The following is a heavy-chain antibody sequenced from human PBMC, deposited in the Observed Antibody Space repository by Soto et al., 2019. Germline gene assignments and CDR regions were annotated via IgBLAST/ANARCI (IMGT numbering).Heavy chain of an antibody. CDR3: ARGRYGDY. J-gene: IGHJ4*02. V-gene: IGHV1-18*01. CDR2: ISAHNGNT. Sequence: QVHLVQSGAEVKKPGASVKVSCKGSGYGFTTYGITGVRQAPGQGLEWMAWISAHNGNTDYAQNLQGRVTVTRDTSTSTAYMELRSLSSDDTAVYYCARGRYGDYWGQGALVTVSS. D-gene: IGHD1-1*01. CDR1: GYGFTTYG.